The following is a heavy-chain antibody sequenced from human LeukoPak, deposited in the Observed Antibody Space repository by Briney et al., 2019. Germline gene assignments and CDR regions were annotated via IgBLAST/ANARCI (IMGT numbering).Heavy chain of an antibody. J-gene: IGHJ4*02. CDR2: INHSGST. Sequence: SETPSLTCTLSCGPISRGGYYWSWVPQPPRKGPGWIGEINHSGSTNYNPSLKSRVTISVDTSKNQFSLKLSSVTAADTAVYYCARVQWLVQRYFDYWGQGTLVTVSS. V-gene: IGHV4-34*01. D-gene: IGHD6-19*01. CDR3: ARVQWLVQRYFDY. CDR1: CGPISRGGYY.